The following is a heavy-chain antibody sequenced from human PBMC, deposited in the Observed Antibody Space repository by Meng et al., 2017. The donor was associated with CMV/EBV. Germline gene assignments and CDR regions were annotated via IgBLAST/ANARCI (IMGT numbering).Heavy chain of an antibody. D-gene: IGHD2-2*02. CDR2: IYHSGST. CDR1: GGSISSSNW. Sequence: SETLSLTCAVSGGSISSSNWWSWVRQPPGKGLEWIGEIYHSGSTNYNPSLKSRVTISVDTSKNQFSLKLSSVTAADTAVYYCASPYCSSTSCYTGNWFDPWGQGTLVTVSS. CDR3: ASPYCSSTSCYTGNWFDP. J-gene: IGHJ5*02. V-gene: IGHV4-4*02.